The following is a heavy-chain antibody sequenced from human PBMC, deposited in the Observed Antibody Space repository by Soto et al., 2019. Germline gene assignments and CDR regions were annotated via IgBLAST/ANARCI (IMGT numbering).Heavy chain of an antibody. CDR2: VYHDGTN. V-gene: IGHV4-39*02. CDR1: GASIDDRGHH. Sequence: QLKESGPGQVSPSETLSLTCSVSGASIDDRGHHWSWRRRSPGRGLEWLGSVYHDGTNYYNPSLKTRVSVSVDTAKNQFSLKLASVTAADTAVYFCARDKGISVVGFFRKDPHFGLDVWGPGTTVTVSS. J-gene: IGHJ6*02. CDR3: ARDKGISVVGFFRKDPHFGLDV. D-gene: IGHD6-19*01.